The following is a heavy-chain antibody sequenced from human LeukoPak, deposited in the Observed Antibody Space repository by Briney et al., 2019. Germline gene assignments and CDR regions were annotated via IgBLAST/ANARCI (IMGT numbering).Heavy chain of an antibody. V-gene: IGHV4-59*08. CDR3: ARHYYDSSGYCPFDY. Sequence: SETLSLTCTVSGGSISSYYWSWIRQPPGKGLEWIGYIYYSGSTNYNPSLKSRVTISVDTSKNQFSLKLSSVTAADTAVYYCARHYYDSSGYCPFDYWGQGTLVTVSS. D-gene: IGHD3-22*01. CDR2: IYYSGST. J-gene: IGHJ4*02. CDR1: GGSISSYY.